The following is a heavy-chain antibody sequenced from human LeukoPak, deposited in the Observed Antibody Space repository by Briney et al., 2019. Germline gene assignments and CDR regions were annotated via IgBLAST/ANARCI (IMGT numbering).Heavy chain of an antibody. CDR1: GGSISSYY. CDR2: IYYSGST. J-gene: IGHJ6*02. D-gene: IGHD1-1*01. CDR3: ARDIQLERRGRFRDYYYGMDV. Sequence: PSETLSLTCTVSGGSISSYYWSWIRQPPGKGLEWIGYIYYSGSTNYNPSLKSRVTISVDTSKNQFSLKLSSVTAADTAVYHCARDIQLERRGRFRDYYYGMDVWGQGTTVTVSS. V-gene: IGHV4-59*01.